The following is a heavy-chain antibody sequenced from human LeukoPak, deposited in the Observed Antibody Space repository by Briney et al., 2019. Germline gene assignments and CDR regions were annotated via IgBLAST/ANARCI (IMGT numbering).Heavy chain of an antibody. CDR1: GFTFSNYA. CDR3: AKWGDYDVLTGYYDSDY. D-gene: IGHD3-9*01. CDR2: VSGRDTST. Sequence: GGSLRLSCAASGFTFSNYAMSWVRQAPGKGLEWVSAVSGRDTSTYYTDSVKGRFTISRDNSKNTLYLQMNSLSAEDTAIYYCAKWGDYDVLTGYYDSDYWGQGTLVTASS. V-gene: IGHV3-23*01. J-gene: IGHJ4*02.